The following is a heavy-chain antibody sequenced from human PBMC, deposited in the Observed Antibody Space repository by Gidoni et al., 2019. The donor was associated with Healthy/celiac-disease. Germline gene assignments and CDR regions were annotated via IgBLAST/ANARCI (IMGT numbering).Heavy chain of an antibody. CDR1: GYTFTGYY. CDR2: INPNSGGT. D-gene: IGHD3-10*01. Sequence: QVQLVQSGAEVKKPGASVKVSCKASGYTFTGYYMHRVRQAPGQGLEWMGWINPNSGGTNYAQKFQGRVTMTRDTSISTAYMELSRLRSDDTAVYYCAREPLYYYGSGTQVLTDAFDIWGQGTMVTVSS. J-gene: IGHJ3*02. V-gene: IGHV1-2*02. CDR3: AREPLYYYGSGTQVLTDAFDI.